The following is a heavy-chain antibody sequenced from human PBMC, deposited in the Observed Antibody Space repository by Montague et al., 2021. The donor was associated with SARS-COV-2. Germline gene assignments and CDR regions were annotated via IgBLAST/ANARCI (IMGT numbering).Heavy chain of an antibody. J-gene: IGHJ3*02. CDR2: IYYSGST. CDR3: ARGSYGPVAFDI. CDR1: GGSISSYY. Sequence: SETLSLTCTVSGGSISSYYWSWIRQPPGKGLEWIGYIYYSGSTNYNPPLKSRVTISLDTSKNQFSLKLNSVTAADTAVYYCARGSYGPVAFDIWGQGTMVTVSS. D-gene: IGHD5-18*01. V-gene: IGHV4-59*01.